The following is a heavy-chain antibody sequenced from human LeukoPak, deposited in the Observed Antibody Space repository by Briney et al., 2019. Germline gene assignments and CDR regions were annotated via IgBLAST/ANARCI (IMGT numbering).Heavy chain of an antibody. J-gene: IGHJ6*03. CDR3: ARGGGSGWYEGYYMDV. Sequence: RGSLRLSCAASGFTFSSYAMSWVRQAPGKGLEWVSAIRGSGGSTYYADSVKGRFTISRDNAKNSLYLQMNSLRAEDTAVYYCARGGGSGWYEGYYMDVWGKGTTVTVSS. V-gene: IGHV3-23*01. CDR1: GFTFSSYA. D-gene: IGHD6-19*01. CDR2: IRGSGGST.